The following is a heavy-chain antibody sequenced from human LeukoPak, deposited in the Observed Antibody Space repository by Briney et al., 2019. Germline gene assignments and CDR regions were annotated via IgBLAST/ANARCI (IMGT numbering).Heavy chain of an antibody. CDR3: TRGIAISTSGWYDTFDY. D-gene: IGHD6-19*01. CDR1: GFTFRDAA. Sequence: GGSLRLSCAAFGFTFRDAAMYWVRQPPGKGLEFVSVISTDGTRIYYGDSVKGRFTISRDNSKSALYLQMGSLRAEDLAVYYCTRGIAISTSGWYDTFDYWGRGALVTVSS. CDR2: ISTDGTRI. J-gene: IGHJ4*02. V-gene: IGHV3-64*02.